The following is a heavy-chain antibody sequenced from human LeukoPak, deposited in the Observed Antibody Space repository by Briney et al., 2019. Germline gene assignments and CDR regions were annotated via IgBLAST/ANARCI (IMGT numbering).Heavy chain of an antibody. D-gene: IGHD6-19*01. CDR3: ARETAVAGSDV. CDR2: ISGSGDNT. Sequence: GGSLRLSCAASGFTFSSYAMSWVRQAPGKGLEWVSGISGSGDNTYYADSVKGRFTISRDNSKNTPYLQMNSLRADDTAVYYCARETAVAGSDVWGKGTTVTISS. CDR1: GFTFSSYA. J-gene: IGHJ6*04. V-gene: IGHV3-23*01.